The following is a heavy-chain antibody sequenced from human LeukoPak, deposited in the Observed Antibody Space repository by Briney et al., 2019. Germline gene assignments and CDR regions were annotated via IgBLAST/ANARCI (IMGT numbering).Heavy chain of an antibody. V-gene: IGHV1-69*13. J-gene: IGHJ4*02. CDR1: GGTFSSYA. CDR3: AREGHDGGSYFDY. Sequence: ASVKVSCKASGGTFSSYAISWVRQAPGQGLEWMGGIIPIFGTANYAQEFQGRVTITADESTSTAYMELSSLRSEDTAVYYCAREGHDGGSYFDYWGQGTLVTVSS. CDR2: IIPIFGTA. D-gene: IGHD3-10*01.